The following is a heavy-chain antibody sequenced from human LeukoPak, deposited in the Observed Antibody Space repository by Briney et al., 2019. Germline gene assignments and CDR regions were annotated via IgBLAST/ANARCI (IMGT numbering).Heavy chain of an antibody. CDR2: ISANKGDT. J-gene: IGHJ4*02. V-gene: IGHV1-18*01. Sequence: ASVKVSCKTSGYTFISYGISWLRQAPGQGIEWMGWISANKGDTEYAQKFQGRLTVTRDTSTSTAYMELKRLKSDDTAVYYCARADIIVVAGATPVGSAFEYWGQGTLITAS. CDR1: GYTFISYG. CDR3: ARADIIVVAGATPVGSAFEY. D-gene: IGHD2-15*01.